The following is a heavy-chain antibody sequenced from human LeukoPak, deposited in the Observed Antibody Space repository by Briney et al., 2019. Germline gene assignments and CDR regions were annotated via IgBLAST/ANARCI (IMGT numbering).Heavy chain of an antibody. CDR2: IKHDGSEK. J-gene: IGHJ4*02. V-gene: IGHV3-7*04. Sequence: GGSLRLSCAASGFTFRNYWMTWVRQAPGKGLEWMANIKHDGSEKYYVDSVKGRFTISRDNAESSLFLQMNSMRAEDTAVYYCARDGYSAGFDFWGQGIPVTVSS. CDR3: ARDGYSAGFDF. D-gene: IGHD5-12*01. CDR1: GFTFRNYW.